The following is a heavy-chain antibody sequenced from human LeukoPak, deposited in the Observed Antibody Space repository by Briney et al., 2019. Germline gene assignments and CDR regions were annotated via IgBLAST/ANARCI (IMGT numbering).Heavy chain of an antibody. CDR2: ITGNGANT. CDR3: ARDRSGSYPNWFDP. D-gene: IGHD3-10*01. Sequence: GGSLRLSCAASGFTFSSYGMSWVRQAPGKGLEWVSAITGNGANTFYADSVKGRFTISRDNSKNTMYLQMNSLRAEDTALYYCARDRSGSYPNWFDPWGQGTLVTVSS. J-gene: IGHJ5*02. V-gene: IGHV3-23*01. CDR1: GFTFSSYG.